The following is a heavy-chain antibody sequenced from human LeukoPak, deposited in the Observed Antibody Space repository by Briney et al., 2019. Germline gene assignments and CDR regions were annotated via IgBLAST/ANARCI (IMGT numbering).Heavy chain of an antibody. V-gene: IGHV1-69*04. D-gene: IGHD1-26*01. CDR3: AREVGATKTYRYYYYGMDV. Sequence: SVKVSCKASRYTFTSYAISWVGQAPGQGGEWMGRIIPILGIANYAQKFQSRVTITADKSTSTAYMELSSLRSEDTAVHYCAREVGATKTYRYYYYGMDVWGQGTTVTVSS. J-gene: IGHJ6*02. CDR1: RYTFTSYA. CDR2: IIPILGIA.